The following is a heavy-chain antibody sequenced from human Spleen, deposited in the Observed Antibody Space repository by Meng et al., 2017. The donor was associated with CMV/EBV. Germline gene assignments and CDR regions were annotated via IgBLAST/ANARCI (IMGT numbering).Heavy chain of an antibody. CDR1: GFTFSDYY. V-gene: IGHV3-69-1*01. J-gene: IGHJ4*02. D-gene: IGHD3-3*01. CDR3: ANPPPFGVVTTDY. CDR2: ISSSSTI. Sequence: GESLKISCAASGFTFSDYYMNWVRQAPGKGLEWVSSISSSSTIYYADSVKGRFTISRDNAKNTLYLQMNSLRAEDTAVYYCANPPPFGVVTTDYWGQGTLVTVSS.